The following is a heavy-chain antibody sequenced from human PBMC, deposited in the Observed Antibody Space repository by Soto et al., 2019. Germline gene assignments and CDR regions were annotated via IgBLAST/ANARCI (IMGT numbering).Heavy chain of an antibody. Sequence: QVQLVESGGGVVQPGRSLRLSCAASGFTFSSYGMHWVRQAPGKGLEWVAVISYDGSNKYYADSVKGRFTISRDNSKNTLYLQMNGLRVEDTAVYYCAKDLPDSSGPQHWGQGTLVTVSS. CDR3: AKDLPDSSGPQH. CDR2: ISYDGSNK. CDR1: GFTFSSYG. V-gene: IGHV3-30*18. D-gene: IGHD3-22*01. J-gene: IGHJ1*01.